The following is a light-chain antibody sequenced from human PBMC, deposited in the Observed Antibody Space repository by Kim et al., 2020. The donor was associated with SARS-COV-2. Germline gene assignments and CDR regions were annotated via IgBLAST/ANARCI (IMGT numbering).Light chain of an antibody. CDR2: DVS. Sequence: SITISCTGTSSGVGGYNYVSWYQQHPGKAPKLMIYDVSDRPSGVSNRFSGSKSGNTASLTISGLQAEDEADYYCSSYTTSSTLDVVFGGGTQLTVL. CDR1: SSGVGGYNY. V-gene: IGLV2-14*03. J-gene: IGLJ2*01. CDR3: SSYTTSSTLDVV.